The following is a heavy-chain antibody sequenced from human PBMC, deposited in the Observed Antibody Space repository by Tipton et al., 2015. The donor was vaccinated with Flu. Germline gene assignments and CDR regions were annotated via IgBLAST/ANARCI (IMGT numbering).Heavy chain of an antibody. Sequence: TLSLTCTVSGGSISSYYWSWIRQPPGKGLEWIGYIYYSGSTNYNPSLRSRVTISVDTSKNHFSLKLSSVTAADTAVYYCVRGGGKLTSPQAFDVWAQGTMVTVSS. V-gene: IGHV4-59*01. J-gene: IGHJ3*01. D-gene: IGHD3-10*01. CDR1: GGSISSYY. CDR3: VRGGGKLTSPQAFDV. CDR2: IYYSGST.